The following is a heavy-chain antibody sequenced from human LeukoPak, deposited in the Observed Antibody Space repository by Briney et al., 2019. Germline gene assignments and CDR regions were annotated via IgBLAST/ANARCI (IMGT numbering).Heavy chain of an antibody. J-gene: IGHJ4*02. V-gene: IGHV3-66*01. CDR3: ARDPWFGDPIRGDY. Sequence: GGSLRLSCAASGFTVSSNYMSWVRQAPGKGLEWVSVIYSGGSTYYADSVKGRFTISRDNSKNTLYLQMNSLRAEDTAVYYCARDPWFGDPIRGDYWGQGTLVTVSS. D-gene: IGHD3-10*01. CDR2: IYSGGST. CDR1: GFTVSSNY.